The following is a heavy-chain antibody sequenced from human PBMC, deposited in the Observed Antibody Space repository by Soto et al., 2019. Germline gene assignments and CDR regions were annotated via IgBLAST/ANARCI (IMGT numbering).Heavy chain of an antibody. CDR2: IWHDGSNK. Sequence: QVQLVESGGGVVQPGRSLRLSCAASGFTFSSYGMHWVRQAPGKGLEWVAVIWHDGSNKYYAESVKGRFTISRDNSKNTVYLAINSLRVEDMAVYYWARDLFELTTMRGYYYGMDVWGQGTTVTVSS. J-gene: IGHJ6*02. D-gene: IGHD3-22*01. V-gene: IGHV3-33*01. CDR3: ARDLFELTTMRGYYYGMDV. CDR1: GFTFSSYG.